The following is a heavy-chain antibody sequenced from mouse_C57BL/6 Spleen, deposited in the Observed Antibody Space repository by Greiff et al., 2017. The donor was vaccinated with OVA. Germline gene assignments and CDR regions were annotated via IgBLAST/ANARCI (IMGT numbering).Heavy chain of an antibody. Sequence: EVQVVESGAELVRPGASVKLSCTASGFNIKDDYMHWVKQRPEQGLEWIGWIDPENGDTEYASKFQGKATITADPSSNTAYLQLSSLTSEDTAVYYCTTGSVVALRDYWGQGTSVTVSS. D-gene: IGHD1-1*01. CDR2: IDPENGDT. V-gene: IGHV14-4*01. CDR3: TTGSVVALRDY. J-gene: IGHJ4*01. CDR1: GFNIKDDY.